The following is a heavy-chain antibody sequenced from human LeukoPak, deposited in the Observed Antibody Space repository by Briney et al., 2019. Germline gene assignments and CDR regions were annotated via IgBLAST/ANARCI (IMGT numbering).Heavy chain of an antibody. CDR1: GGSNSSSNYY. J-gene: IGHJ4*02. CDR3: AVSAWLWRWGFDY. D-gene: IGHD3-3*01. CDR2: DHDSGNT. V-gene: IGHV4-39*07. Sequence: SETLSLTSTVSGGSNSSSNYYWGWIRQSPGKGLEWIGSDHDSGNTYYNPSLESRVTISGDTSKNQFSLKLTSVTAADTAVYYCAVSAWLWRWGFDYWGLGTLVTVSS.